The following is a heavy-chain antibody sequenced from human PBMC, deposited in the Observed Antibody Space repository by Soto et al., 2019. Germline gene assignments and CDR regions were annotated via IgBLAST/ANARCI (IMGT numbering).Heavy chain of an antibody. CDR3: ARVNIVVVVAATPVAGGWDY. CDR2: IKQDGSEK. V-gene: IGHV3-7*05. D-gene: IGHD2-15*01. J-gene: IGHJ4*02. CDR1: GFTFSSYW. Sequence: GGSLRLSCAASGFTFSSYWMSWVRQAPGKGLEWVANIKQDGSEKYYVDSVKGRFTISRDNAKNSLYLQMNSLRAEDTAVYYCARVNIVVVVAATPVAGGWDYWGQGTLVTVSS.